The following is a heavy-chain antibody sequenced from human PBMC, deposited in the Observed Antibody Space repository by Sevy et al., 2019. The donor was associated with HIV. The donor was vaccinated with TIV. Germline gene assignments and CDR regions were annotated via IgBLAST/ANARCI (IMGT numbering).Heavy chain of an antibody. D-gene: IGHD5-18*01. CDR3: ARHSFKHGYRPHYFDY. J-gene: IGHJ4*02. V-gene: IGHV4-39*01. Sequence: SETLSLTCSVSGGYITSKNYFWAWIRQSPGKGQEWIGSIYHSGSTYHSPSLQSRVGISVDTSRRHFSLKLSSVTATDTAVYYCARHSFKHGYRPHYFDYWSQGTLVTVSS. CDR1: GGYITSKNYF. CDR2: IYHSGST.